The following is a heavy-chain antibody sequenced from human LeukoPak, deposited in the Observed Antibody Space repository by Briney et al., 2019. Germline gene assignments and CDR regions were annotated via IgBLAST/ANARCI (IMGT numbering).Heavy chain of an antibody. CDR3: VIPYYYDSRGYQSDY. V-gene: IGHV1-69*05. CDR1: GGTFSSYA. Sequence: GATVKVSCKASGGTFSSYAISWVRQAPGQGLEWMGRIIPIFGTANYAQKFQGRVTITTDESTSTAYMELSSLRSEDTAVYYCVIPYYYDSRGYQSDYWGQGTLVTVSS. D-gene: IGHD3-22*01. J-gene: IGHJ4*02. CDR2: IIPIFGTA.